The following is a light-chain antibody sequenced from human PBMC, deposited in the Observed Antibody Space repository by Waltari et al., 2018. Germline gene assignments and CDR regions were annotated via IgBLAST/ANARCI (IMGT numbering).Light chain of an antibody. CDR3: CSYAGSSTFVV. CDR1: SRDVASYNL. V-gene: IGLV2-23*02. J-gene: IGLJ2*01. CDR2: EVS. Sequence: QSALTQPASVSGSPGQSIRLSCPGTSRDVASYNLTSWHQQHPGKAPKLMIYEVSKRPSGVSSRFAGSKSGNTASLTISGLQAEDEADYYCCSYAGSSTFVVFGGGTKLTVL.